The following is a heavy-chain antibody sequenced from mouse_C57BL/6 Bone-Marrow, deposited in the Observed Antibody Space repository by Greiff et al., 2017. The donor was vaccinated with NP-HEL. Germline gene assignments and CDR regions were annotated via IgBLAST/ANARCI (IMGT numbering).Heavy chain of an antibody. J-gene: IGHJ4*01. CDR3: YIRYYAMDY. D-gene: IGHD2-10*01. V-gene: IGHV1-69*01. Sequence: QVQLQQPGAELVMPGASVKLSCKASGYTFTSYWMHWVKQRPGQGLEWIGEIDPSDSYTNYNQKFKGKSTLTVDKSSSTAYMQLGSLTSEDSAVYYSYIRYYAMDYWGQGTSVTVSS. CDR2: IDPSDSYT. CDR1: GYTFTSYW.